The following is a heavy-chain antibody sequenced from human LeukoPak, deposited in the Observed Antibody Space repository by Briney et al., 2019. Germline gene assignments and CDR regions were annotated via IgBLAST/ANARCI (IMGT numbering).Heavy chain of an antibody. J-gene: IGHJ4*02. CDR1: GFTFSSYA. D-gene: IGHD3-16*01. CDR2: ISYDGSNK. V-gene: IGHV3-30*04. CDR3: ARASTGGIDY. Sequence: GGSLRLSCAASGFTFSSYAMSWVRQAPGKGLEWAAVISYDGSNKYYADSVKGRFTISRDNSKNTLYLQMNSLRAEDTAVYYCARASTGGIDYWGQGTLVTVSS.